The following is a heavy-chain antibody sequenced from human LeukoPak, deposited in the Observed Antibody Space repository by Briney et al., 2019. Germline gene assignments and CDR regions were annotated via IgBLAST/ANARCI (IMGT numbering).Heavy chain of an antibody. CDR1: GFTFSSYW. CDR3: ARYGVYSNYGYFDY. V-gene: IGHV3-74*01. D-gene: IGHD4-11*01. CDR2: INSDGSST. Sequence: GGSLRLSCAASGFTFSSYWMHWVRQAPGKGLVWVSRINSDGSSTSYADSVKGRFTISRDNAKNTLYLQMNSLRAEDTAVYYCARYGVYSNYGYFDYWGQGTLVTVSS. J-gene: IGHJ4*02.